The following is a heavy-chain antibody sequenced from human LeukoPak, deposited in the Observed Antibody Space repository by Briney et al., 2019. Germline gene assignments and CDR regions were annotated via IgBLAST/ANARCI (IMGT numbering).Heavy chain of an antibody. J-gene: IGHJ3*02. CDR2: IYYSGST. V-gene: IGHV4-59*01. Sequence: SETPSLTCTVSGGSISSYYWSWIRQPPGKGLEWIGYIYYSGSTNYNPSLKSRVTISVDTSKNQFSLKLSSVTAADTAVYYCASFYGGRSGFAFDIWGQGTMVTVSS. CDR1: GGSISSYY. CDR3: ASFYGGRSGFAFDI. D-gene: IGHD4-23*01.